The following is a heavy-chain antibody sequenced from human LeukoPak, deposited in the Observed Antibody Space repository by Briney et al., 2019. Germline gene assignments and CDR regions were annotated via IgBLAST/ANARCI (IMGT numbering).Heavy chain of an antibody. Sequence: PSETLSLTCAVYGGSFSGYYWSWIRQPPGKGLEWIGEINHSGGTNYNPSLKSRVTISVDTSKNQFSLKLSSVTAADTAVYYCARGRVTAYYYYYYMDVWGKGTTVTVSS. D-gene: IGHD1-14*01. V-gene: IGHV4-34*01. CDR2: INHSGGT. CDR1: GGSFSGYY. CDR3: ARGRVTAYYYYYYMDV. J-gene: IGHJ6*03.